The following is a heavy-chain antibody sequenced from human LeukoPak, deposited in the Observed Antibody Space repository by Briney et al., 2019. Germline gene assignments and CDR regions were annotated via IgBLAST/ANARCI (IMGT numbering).Heavy chain of an antibody. Sequence: ASVKVSCKASGYTFTSYYMHWVRQAPGQGLEWMGIINPSGGSTSYAQKFQGRVTMTRDTSTSTVYTELSSLRSEGTAVYYCARDLDTAMVKTAFDIWGQGTMVTVSS. J-gene: IGHJ3*02. CDR1: GYTFTSYY. V-gene: IGHV1-46*01. CDR3: ARDLDTAMVKTAFDI. D-gene: IGHD5-18*01. CDR2: INPSGGST.